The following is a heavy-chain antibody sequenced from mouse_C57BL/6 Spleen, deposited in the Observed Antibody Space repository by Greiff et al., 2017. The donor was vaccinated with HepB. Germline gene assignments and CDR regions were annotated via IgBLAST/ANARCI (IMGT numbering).Heavy chain of an antibody. Sequence: EVMLVESEGGLVQPGSSMKLSCTASGFTFSDYYMAWVRQVPEKGLEWVANINYDGSSTYYLDSLKSRFIISRDNAKNILYLQMSSLKSEDTATYYCARVNWSYAMDYWGQGTSVTVSS. CDR3: ARVNWSYAMDY. V-gene: IGHV5-16*01. CDR1: GFTFSDYY. CDR2: INYDGSST. J-gene: IGHJ4*01. D-gene: IGHD4-1*01.